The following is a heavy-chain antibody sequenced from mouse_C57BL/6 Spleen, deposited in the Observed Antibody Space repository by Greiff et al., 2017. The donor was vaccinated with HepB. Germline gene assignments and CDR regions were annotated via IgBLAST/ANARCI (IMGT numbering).Heavy chain of an antibody. D-gene: IGHD1-1*01. CDR1: GYTFTSYW. CDR3: ARGNILLGGSDYFDY. CDR2: IYPGSGST. V-gene: IGHV1-55*01. J-gene: IGHJ2*01. Sequence: QVQLQQPGAELVKPGASVKMSCKASGYTFTSYWITWVKQRPGQGLEWIGDIYPGSGSTNYNEKFKSKATLTVDTSSSTAYMQLSSLTSEDSAVYYCARGNILLGGSDYFDYWGQGTTLTVSS.